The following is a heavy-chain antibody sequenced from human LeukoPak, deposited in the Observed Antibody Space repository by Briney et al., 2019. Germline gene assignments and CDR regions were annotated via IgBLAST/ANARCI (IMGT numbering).Heavy chain of an antibody. Sequence: ASVKVSCKASGYTFTSYAMHWVRQAPGQRLEWMGWISAYNGNTNYAQKLQGRVTMTTDTSTSTAYMELRSLRSDDTAVYYCARVAIDSSGYWGQGTLVTVSS. CDR3: ARVAIDSSGY. V-gene: IGHV1-18*01. CDR1: GYTFTSYA. J-gene: IGHJ4*02. CDR2: ISAYNGNT. D-gene: IGHD3-22*01.